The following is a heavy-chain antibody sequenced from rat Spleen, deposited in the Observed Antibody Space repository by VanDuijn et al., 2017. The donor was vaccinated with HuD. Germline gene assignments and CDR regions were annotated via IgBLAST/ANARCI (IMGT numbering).Heavy chain of an antibody. CDR3: ARDTNYFDY. CDR2: VSSDGINT. J-gene: IGHJ2*01. V-gene: IGHV5-25*01. CDR1: GFTFSNYG. Sequence: EVQLVESGGGLVQPGRSMKLSCAASGFTFSNYGMAWVRQAPTKGLEWVSSVSSDGINTYYPDSVKGRFTISRDNAKSTLYLQMNSLRSEHTATYYCARDTNYFDYWGHGVMVTVSS. D-gene: IGHD2-1*01.